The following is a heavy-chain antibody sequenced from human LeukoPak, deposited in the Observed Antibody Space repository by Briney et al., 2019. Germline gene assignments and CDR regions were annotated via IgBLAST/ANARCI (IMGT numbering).Heavy chain of an antibody. Sequence: ASETLSLTCTVSGGSISSDYWSWIRQPPGKGLEWIGYIYYRGSTNYNPSLKSRVAISVDTSKNQFSLKLSSVTAADTAVYYCARLSGYSSGHYYSDYWGQGTLVTVSS. J-gene: IGHJ4*02. CDR2: IYYRGST. D-gene: IGHD3-22*01. V-gene: IGHV4-59*01. CDR1: GGSISSDY. CDR3: ARLSGYSSGHYYSDY.